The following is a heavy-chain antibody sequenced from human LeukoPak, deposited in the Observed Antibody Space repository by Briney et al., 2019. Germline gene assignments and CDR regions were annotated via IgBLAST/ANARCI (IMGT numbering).Heavy chain of an antibody. CDR2: ISDRGKT. D-gene: IGHD3-3*01. V-gene: IGHV3-23*01. J-gene: IGHJ3*02. Sequence: PGGSLRLSCVASGITFSSYDMSWVRQAPGKGLEWISAISDRGKTDYADSVKGRFTISRDNSKNTLYLQLISLRADDTAIYYCANLPTIFGVADSFDIWGQGTLVTVSS. CDR3: ANLPTIFGVADSFDI. CDR1: GITFSSYD.